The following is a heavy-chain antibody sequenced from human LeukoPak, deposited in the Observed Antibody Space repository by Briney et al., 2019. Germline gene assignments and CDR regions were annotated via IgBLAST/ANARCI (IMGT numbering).Heavy chain of an antibody. CDR2: ISSSSSYI. D-gene: IGHD3-3*01. Sequence: GGSLRLSCGVSGFTFSDYWMNWVRQAPGKGLEWVSSISSSSSYIYYADSVKGRFTISRDNAKNSLSLQMNSLRAEDTAVYYCAREDFGHDYWGQGTLVTVSS. CDR3: AREDFGHDY. V-gene: IGHV3-21*01. CDR1: GFTFSDYW. J-gene: IGHJ4*02.